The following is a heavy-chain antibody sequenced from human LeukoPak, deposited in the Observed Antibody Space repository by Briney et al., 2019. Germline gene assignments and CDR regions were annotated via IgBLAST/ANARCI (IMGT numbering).Heavy chain of an antibody. CDR3: TRGAGWLIDY. CDR2: IYYSGRT. D-gene: IGHD3-16*01. J-gene: IGHJ4*02. Sequence: NPSETLSLTCTVFGGSISTNYWSWIRQPPGKGLEWIGYIYYSGRTNYNPSLKSRVTISIDTSKNQFSLKLSSVTAADTAVYYCTRGAGWLIDYWGQGILVTVSS. CDR1: GGSISTNY. V-gene: IGHV4-59*01.